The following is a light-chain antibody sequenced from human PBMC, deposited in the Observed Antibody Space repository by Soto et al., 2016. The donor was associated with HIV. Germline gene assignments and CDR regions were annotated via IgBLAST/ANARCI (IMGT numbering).Light chain of an antibody. J-gene: IGKJ2*01. V-gene: IGKV1-33*01. Sequence: DIQMTQSPSSLSASVGDRVTITCQASQDISNYLNWYQQKSGKAPKLLIYDASNLETGVPSRFSGNGSGTNFTFTISSQQPEDIATYYCQHYDSFPYTLGQGTKLEIK. CDR1: QDISNY. CDR2: DAS. CDR3: QHYDSFPYT.